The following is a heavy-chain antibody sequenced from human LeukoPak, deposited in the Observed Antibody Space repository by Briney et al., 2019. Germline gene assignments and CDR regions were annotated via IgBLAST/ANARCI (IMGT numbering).Heavy chain of an antibody. J-gene: IGHJ4*02. CDR2: IRYDGSKK. CDR3: AKDGSFGSYLATFGDY. D-gene: IGHD1-26*01. Sequence: GGSLRLSCAASGFTFSSYGMHWVRQAPGKGLEWVAFIRYDGSKKYYGDSVKGRFTISRDNSNNTLFLQMNSLRSEDTAVYYCAKDGSFGSYLATFGDYWGQGTPVTVSS. V-gene: IGHV3-30*02. CDR1: GFTFSSYG.